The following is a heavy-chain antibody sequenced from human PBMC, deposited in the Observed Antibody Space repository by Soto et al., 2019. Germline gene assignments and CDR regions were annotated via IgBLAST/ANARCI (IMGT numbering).Heavy chain of an antibody. CDR3: ARVKRQWLVHDWFDP. CDR1: GDSVSSNSAA. J-gene: IGHJ5*02. CDR2: TYYRSKWYN. D-gene: IGHD6-19*01. Sequence: PSQTLSLTCAISGDSVSSNSAAWNWIRQSPSRGLEWLGRTYYRSKWYNDYAVSVKSRITINPGTSKNQFSLQLNSVTPEDTAVYYCARVKRQWLVHDWFDPWGQGTLVTVSS. V-gene: IGHV6-1*01.